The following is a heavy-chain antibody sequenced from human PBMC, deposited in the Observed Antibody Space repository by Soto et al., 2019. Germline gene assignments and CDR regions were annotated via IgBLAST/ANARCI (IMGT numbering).Heavy chain of an antibody. D-gene: IGHD2-8*01. CDR3: ARGTVYYCPNDKCGFLFDH. J-gene: IGHJ4*02. Sequence: QVQLQESGSGLLKPSQTLSLDCSVSGDSLRRGFHHWSWIRQTPGKVLELIGYIDTNGDTHYDPSLRNRLNMSIVTTESRFSLKVTSVTAADTAVYYCARGTVYYCPNDKCGFLFDHWGQGALVTVTS. CDR1: GDSLRRGFHH. CDR2: IDTNGDT. V-gene: IGHV4-31*03.